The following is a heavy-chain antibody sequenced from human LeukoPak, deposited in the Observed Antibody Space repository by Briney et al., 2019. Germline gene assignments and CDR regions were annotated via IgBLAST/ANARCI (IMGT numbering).Heavy chain of an antibody. CDR3: ARNTPYYDILTVPHNWFDP. J-gene: IGHJ5*02. Sequence: SETLSLTCTVSGGSISSGSYYWSWIRQPAGKGLEWIGSIYYSGSTYYNPSLKSRVTISVDTSKNQFSLKLSSVTAADTAVYYCARNTPYYDILTVPHNWFDPWGQGTLVTVSS. CDR1: GGSISSGSYY. V-gene: IGHV4-61*10. D-gene: IGHD3-9*01. CDR2: IYYSGST.